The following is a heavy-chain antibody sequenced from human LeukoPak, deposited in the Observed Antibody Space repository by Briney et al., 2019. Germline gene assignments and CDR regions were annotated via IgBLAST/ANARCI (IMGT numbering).Heavy chain of an antibody. Sequence: GGSLRLSCAASGFTFSSYGMHWVRRAPGKGLEWVAVIWIDGTTKLYADSVKGRFTISRDNSKNTLYLQMNSLRAEGTAVYYCARTIRGYWGQGTLVTVSS. CDR3: ARTIRGY. D-gene: IGHD3-10*01. V-gene: IGHV3-33*01. CDR1: GFTFSSYG. J-gene: IGHJ4*02. CDR2: IWIDGTTK.